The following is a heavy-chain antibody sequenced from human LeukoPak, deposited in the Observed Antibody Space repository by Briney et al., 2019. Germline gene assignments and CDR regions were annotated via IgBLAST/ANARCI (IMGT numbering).Heavy chain of an antibody. V-gene: IGHV3-64D*06. CDR3: VIVRGYFDSSGSDY. D-gene: IGHD3-9*01. J-gene: IGHJ4*02. Sequence: GGSLRLSCSASGFTFSSYTIHWVRQAPGKGLEFVSAITNNGGNTYYAGSVKGRFTISRDNSKNTVYLQMSSLRAEDTAVYYCVIVRGYFDSSGSDYWGQGTLVTVSS. CDR2: ITNNGGNT. CDR1: GFTFSSYT.